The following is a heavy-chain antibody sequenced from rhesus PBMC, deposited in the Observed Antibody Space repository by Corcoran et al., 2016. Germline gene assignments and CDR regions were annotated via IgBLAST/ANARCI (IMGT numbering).Heavy chain of an antibody. CDR1: GGSVSSSDW. J-gene: IGHJ4*01. CDR2: ISGSSGST. D-gene: IGHD4-23*01. Sequence: QVQLQESGPGLVKPSETLSLTCAVSGGSVSSSDWWSWIRQPPGKGLVWIGYISGSSGSTYYNPSLKSRVTSSTDTYKNKFSLKLSSVTAADTAVYYCARGGTVTFFDYWGQGVLVTVSS. V-gene: IGHV4-65*01. CDR3: ARGGTVTFFDY.